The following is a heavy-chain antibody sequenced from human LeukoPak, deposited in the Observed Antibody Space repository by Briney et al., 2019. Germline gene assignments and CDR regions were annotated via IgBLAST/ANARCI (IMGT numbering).Heavy chain of an antibody. CDR1: GFNFRDYG. D-gene: IGHD3-22*01. CDR2: IRNKAHGGTT. CDR3: TRGDYYDSSGYSFLFDY. V-gene: IGHV3-49*04. J-gene: IGHJ4*02. Sequence: GRSLRLSCTPSGFNFRDYGMSWVRQAPGKGLEWVGFIRNKAHGGTTEYAASVKGRFSISRDDSKSIAYLQMNSLKTEDTAVYYRTRGDYYDSSGYSFLFDYWGQGAPVTVSS.